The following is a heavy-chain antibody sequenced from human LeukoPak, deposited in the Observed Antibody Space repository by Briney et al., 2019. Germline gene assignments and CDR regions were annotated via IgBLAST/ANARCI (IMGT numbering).Heavy chain of an antibody. D-gene: IGHD1-26*01. Sequence: PSETLSLTCTVSGGSIISSAYSWGWIRQPPGKGLEYIGNIYYSGSAYYNPSLKSRVTLSVDTSNNQFSLRLTSVTAADTAVYYRATLAGESWGQGTLVTVSS. CDR2: IYYSGSA. J-gene: IGHJ5*02. CDR1: GGSIISSAYS. CDR3: ATLAGES. V-gene: IGHV4-39*01.